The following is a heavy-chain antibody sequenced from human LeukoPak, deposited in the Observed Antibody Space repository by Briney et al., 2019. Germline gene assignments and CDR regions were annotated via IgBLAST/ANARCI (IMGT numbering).Heavy chain of an antibody. V-gene: IGHV4-34*01. D-gene: IGHD3-10*01. CDR1: GVSFSGYY. J-gene: IGHJ6*02. CDR2: INHSGST. CDR3: ARGRVYYGSGSTPEGGYYGMDV. Sequence: SETLSLTCAVYGVSFSGYYWSWIRQPPGKGLEWIGEINHSGSTNYNPSLKSRVTISVDTSKNQFSLKLSSVTAADTAVYYCARGRVYYGSGSTPEGGYYGMDVWGQGTTVTVSS.